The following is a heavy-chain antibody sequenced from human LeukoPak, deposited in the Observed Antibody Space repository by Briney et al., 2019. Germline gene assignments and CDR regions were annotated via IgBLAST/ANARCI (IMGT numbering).Heavy chain of an antibody. CDR1: GYIFTGYY. CDR2: INPNSGGT. V-gene: IGHV1-2*02. Sequence: ASVKVSCKASGYIFTGYYMHWMRQAPGQGLEWMGWINPNSGGTNYAQKFQGRVTMTRDTFISTVYMDLSRLRSDDTAVYYCAREPWFGEFYFDYWGQGTLVTVSS. CDR3: AREPWFGEFYFDY. D-gene: IGHD3-10*01. J-gene: IGHJ4*02.